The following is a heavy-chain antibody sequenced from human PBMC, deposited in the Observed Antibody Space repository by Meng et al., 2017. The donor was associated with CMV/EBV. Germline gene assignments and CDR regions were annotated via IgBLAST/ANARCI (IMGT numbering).Heavy chain of an antibody. CDR2: ISSSSSTI. CDR1: GFTFSSYS. D-gene: IGHD3-22*01. V-gene: IGHV3-48*04. CDR3: ARWGFYYDSSGYYYDYYYYYGMDV. Sequence: ETLSLTCAASGFTFSSYSMNWVRQAPGKGLEWASYISSSSSTIYYADSVKGRFTISRDNAKNSLYLQMNSLRAEDTAVYYCARWGFYYDSSGYYYDYYYYYGMDVWGQGTTVTVSS. J-gene: IGHJ6*02.